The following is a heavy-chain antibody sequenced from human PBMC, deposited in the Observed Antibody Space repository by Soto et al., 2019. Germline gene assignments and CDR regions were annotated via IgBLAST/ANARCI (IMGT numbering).Heavy chain of an antibody. J-gene: IGHJ4*02. CDR3: ARWVEVSLDYFDS. V-gene: IGHV4-31*03. Sequence: SETLSLTCTVSGAYMRNDYYYWSWVRQKPGKDLEWIGHMHHSGRTHYNPSLKSRVAVSVDTSKNQFSLYLNSATAADTAVYYCARWVEVSLDYFDSWGQGIPVTVSS. CDR2: MHHSGRT. CDR1: GAYMRNDYYY.